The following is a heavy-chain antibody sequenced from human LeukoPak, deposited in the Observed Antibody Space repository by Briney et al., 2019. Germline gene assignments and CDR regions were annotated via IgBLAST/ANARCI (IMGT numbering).Heavy chain of an antibody. CDR1: GFTFSSYG. CDR3: AKGPWTRYYDSSGGGFDY. D-gene: IGHD3-22*01. Sequence: GGSLRLSCAASGFTFSSYGMHWVRQAPGKGLEWVAIISYDRSSKYYADSVKGRFTISRDNSKNTLYLQMNSLRTEDTAVYYCAKGPWTRYYDSSGGGFDYWGQGTLVTVSS. J-gene: IGHJ4*02. CDR2: ISYDRSSK. V-gene: IGHV3-30*18.